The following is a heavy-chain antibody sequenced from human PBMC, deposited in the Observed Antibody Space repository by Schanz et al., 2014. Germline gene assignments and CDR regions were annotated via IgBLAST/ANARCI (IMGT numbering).Heavy chain of an antibody. J-gene: IGHJ4*02. CDR1: GFTFSIYA. CDR3: ARGGPAYYFDD. CDR2: INTGVNT. V-gene: IGHV3-64*04. Sequence: VQLVESGGGLVQPGGSLRLSCSASGFTFSIYAMHWVRQAPGKGLEWVSAINTGVNTYYADSVRGRFTMSRDNSKNTLYLQMNSLRAEDTAVYYCARGGPAYYFDDWGQGTLVTVSS.